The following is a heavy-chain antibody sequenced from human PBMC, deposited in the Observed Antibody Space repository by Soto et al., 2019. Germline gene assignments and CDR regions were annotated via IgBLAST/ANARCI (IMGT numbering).Heavy chain of an antibody. V-gene: IGHV4-34*01. CDR3: ARGNPRLLWCGDALGY. CDR1: GGSFSGYY. D-gene: IGHD3-10*01. J-gene: IGHJ4*02. CDR2: INHSGST. Sequence: QVQLQQWGAGLLKPSETLSLTCAVYGGSFSGYYWSWIRQPPGKGLEWIGEINHSGSTNYNPSLKSRVTISVDTSKHQFALKLSAVTAADTAVYYCARGNPRLLWCGDALGYWGQGTLVTVSS.